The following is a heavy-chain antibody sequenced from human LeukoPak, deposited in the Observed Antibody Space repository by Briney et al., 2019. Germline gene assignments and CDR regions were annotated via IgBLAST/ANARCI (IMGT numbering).Heavy chain of an antibody. CDR2: ISYGGTNQ. D-gene: IGHD6-13*01. V-gene: IGHV3-30*10. J-gene: IGHJ4*02. Sequence: GGSLRLSCAASGFTFSNYGMHWVRQAPGKGLEWVAFISYGGTNQYYIDSVKGRFTISRDNYNNRLDLQMNSLRPEDTAVYYCARDSRPYSNDFDYWGQGTLVTVSS. CDR3: ARDSRPYSNDFDY. CDR1: GFTFSNYG.